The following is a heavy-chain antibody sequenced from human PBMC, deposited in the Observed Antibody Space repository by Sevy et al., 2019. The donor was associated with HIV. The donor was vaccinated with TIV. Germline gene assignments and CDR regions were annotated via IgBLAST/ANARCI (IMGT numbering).Heavy chain of an antibody. CDR1: GFTFSGSA. CDR3: TRHNPGSGSYST. Sequence: GGSLRLSCAASGFTFSGSAMHWVRQASGKGLEWVGRIRSKANSYATAYAASVKGRFTISRDDSKNTAYLQMNSLKTEETAVYYCTRHNPGSGSYSTWGQGTLVTVSS. D-gene: IGHD3-10*01. CDR2: IRSKANSYAT. V-gene: IGHV3-73*01. J-gene: IGHJ5*02.